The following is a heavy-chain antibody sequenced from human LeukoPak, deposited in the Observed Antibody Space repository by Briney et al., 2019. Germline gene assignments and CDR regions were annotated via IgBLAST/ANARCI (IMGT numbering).Heavy chain of an antibody. CDR2: INWNGGST. D-gene: IGHD2-2*02. V-gene: IGHV3-20*04. CDR3: AREYCSSTSCYNFDY. Sequence: GGSLRLSCAASGFTFDDYGMSWVRQAPGKGLEWVSGINWNGGSTGYADSVKGRFTISRDNAKNSLYLQMNSLRAEDTASYYCAREYCSSTSCYNFDYWGQGTLVTVSS. J-gene: IGHJ4*02. CDR1: GFTFDDYG.